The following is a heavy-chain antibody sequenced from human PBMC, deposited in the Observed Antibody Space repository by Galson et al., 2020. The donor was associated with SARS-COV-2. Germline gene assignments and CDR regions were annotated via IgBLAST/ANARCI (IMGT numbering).Heavy chain of an antibody. CDR3: ARRDYYGSGEDV. J-gene: IGHJ6*04. CDR1: GFIFGDYG. D-gene: IGHD3-10*01. CDR2: INWSGGTT. V-gene: IGHV3-20*04. Sequence: GGSLRLSCAASGFIFGDYGITWVRQVPGKGLEWVSGINWSGGTTVYADSVKGRFTISRDNAKSSLYLEMNSLRVEDTAFYYCARRDYYGSGEDVWGEGTTVTVSS.